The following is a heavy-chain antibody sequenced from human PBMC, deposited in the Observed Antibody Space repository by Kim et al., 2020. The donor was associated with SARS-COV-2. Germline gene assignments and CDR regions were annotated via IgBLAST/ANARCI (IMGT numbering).Heavy chain of an antibody. J-gene: IGHJ6*02. CDR2: ISGSGGST. V-gene: IGHV3-23*01. CDR3: AKDRGGFLEWFFHNGMDV. Sequence: GGSLRLSCAASGFTFSSYAMSWVRQAPGKGLEWVSAISGSGGSTYYADSVKGRFTISRDNSKNTLYLQMNSLRAEDTAVYYCAKDRGGFLEWFFHNGMDVWGQGTTVTVSS. D-gene: IGHD3-3*01. CDR1: GFTFSSYA.